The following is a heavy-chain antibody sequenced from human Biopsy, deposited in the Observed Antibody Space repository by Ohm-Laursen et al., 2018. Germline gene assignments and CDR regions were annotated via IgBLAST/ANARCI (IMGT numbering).Heavy chain of an antibody. V-gene: IGHV4-59*01. CDR2: IYYSGST. Sequence: TLSLTCTVSGGSISSDYWSWIRQTPGKGLEWIGYIYYSGSTNYNPSLKSRVTISVDTSKNQFSLRLNSVTAADTAVYYCARATNSTGWPYYYFYGMDVWGQGTTVTASS. D-gene: IGHD2/OR15-2a*01. J-gene: IGHJ6*02. CDR3: ARATNSTGWPYYYFYGMDV. CDR1: GGSISSDY.